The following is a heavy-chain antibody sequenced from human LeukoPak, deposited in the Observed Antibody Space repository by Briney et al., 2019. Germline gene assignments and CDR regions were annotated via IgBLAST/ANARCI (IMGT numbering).Heavy chain of an antibody. CDR1: GGSISSGDYY. CDR2: IYYSGST. CDR3: ASSESYSGSSWVGY. Sequence: SETLSLTCTVSGGSISSGDYYWSWIRQPPGKGLEWIGYIYYSGSTYYNPSLKSRVTISVDTSKNQFSLKLSSVTAADTAVYYCASSESYSGSSWVGYWGQGTLVTVSS. J-gene: IGHJ4*02. D-gene: IGHD1-26*01. V-gene: IGHV4-30-4*08.